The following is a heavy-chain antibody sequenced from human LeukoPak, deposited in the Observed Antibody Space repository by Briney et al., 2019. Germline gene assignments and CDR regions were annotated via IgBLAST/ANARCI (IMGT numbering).Heavy chain of an antibody. D-gene: IGHD6-13*01. J-gene: IGHJ4*01. CDR2: ISGSGGST. V-gene: IGHV3-23*01. CDR3: ARASPLIAAAGTTDFDY. CDR1: GFTFSSYA. Sequence: GGSLRLSCAASGFTFSSYAMSWVRQAPGKGLEWVSAISGSGGSTYYADSVKGRFTISRDNSKNSLYLQMNSLRAEDTAVYYCARASPLIAAAGTTDFDYWGHGTLVTVSS.